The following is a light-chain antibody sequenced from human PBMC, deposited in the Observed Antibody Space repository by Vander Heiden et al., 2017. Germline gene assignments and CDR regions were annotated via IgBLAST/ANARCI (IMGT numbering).Light chain of an antibody. V-gene: IGKV1-39*01. CDR2: FAS. Sequence: DIEMTQSPSSLSASVGDRVTITCRASQTIRNSLNWYQQKPGHAPNLLIYFASTLQSGVPSRFSGGGSGTDFTLTISNLQPEDFATYYCQQSYSTPLTFGGGSKVEIK. CDR1: QTIRNS. CDR3: QQSYSTPLT. J-gene: IGKJ4*01.